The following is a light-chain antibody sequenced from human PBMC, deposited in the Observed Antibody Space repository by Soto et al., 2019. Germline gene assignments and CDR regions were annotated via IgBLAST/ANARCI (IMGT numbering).Light chain of an antibody. CDR1: QSVSSSY. CDR2: GAS. CDR3: QQYGSSPQT. Sequence: EIVLTQSPGTLSLSPGERATLSCRASQSVSSSYLAWYQQRPGQAPRLLIYGASRRATGIPDRFSGSGSGTDFTLIISRLEPEDFALYYCQQYGSSPQTFGQGTKLEIK. J-gene: IGKJ2*01. V-gene: IGKV3-20*01.